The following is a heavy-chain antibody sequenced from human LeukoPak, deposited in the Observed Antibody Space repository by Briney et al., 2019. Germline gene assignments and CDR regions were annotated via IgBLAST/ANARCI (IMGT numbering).Heavy chain of an antibody. CDR2: ISYDGSNK. CDR3: ARDGSSGWYGEYYFDY. D-gene: IGHD6-19*01. Sequence: GGSLRLSCAASGFTFSSYAMHWVRQAPGKGLEWVAVISYDGSNKYYADSVKGRFTISRDNSKNTLYLQMNSLRAEDTAVYYCARDGSSGWYGEYYFDYWVQGTLVTVSS. CDR1: GFTFSSYA. V-gene: IGHV3-30*04. J-gene: IGHJ4*02.